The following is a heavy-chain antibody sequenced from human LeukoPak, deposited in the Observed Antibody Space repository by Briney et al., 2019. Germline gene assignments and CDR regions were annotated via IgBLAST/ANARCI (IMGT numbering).Heavy chain of an antibody. CDR2: IIPIFGTA. V-gene: IGHV1-69*05. J-gene: IGHJ4*02. CDR1: GGTFSSYA. CDR3: ARTDYGGNQGDFDY. Sequence: GSSVKVSCKASGGTFSSYAISWVRQAPGQGLEWMGRIIPIFGTANYAQKFQGRVTITTDESTSTAYMELSSLRSEDTAVYYCARTDYGGNQGDFDYWGQGTLVTVSS. D-gene: IGHD4-23*01.